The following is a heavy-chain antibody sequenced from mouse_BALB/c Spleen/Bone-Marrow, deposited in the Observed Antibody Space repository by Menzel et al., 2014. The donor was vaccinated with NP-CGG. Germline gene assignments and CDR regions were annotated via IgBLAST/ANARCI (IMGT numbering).Heavy chain of an antibody. CDR1: GYSITSDYA. CDR3: ARWDYGDYAMDY. J-gene: IGHJ4*01. Sequence: EVKLMESGPGLVKPSQSLSLTCTVTGYSITSDYAWNWIRQFQGNKLEWMGYISYSSSTNYNPSLKSRISITRDTSKNQFFLHLDSVTAEDTATYYCARWDYGDYAMDYWGHGTSVTVSS. CDR2: ISYSSST. D-gene: IGHD1-2*01. V-gene: IGHV3-2*02.